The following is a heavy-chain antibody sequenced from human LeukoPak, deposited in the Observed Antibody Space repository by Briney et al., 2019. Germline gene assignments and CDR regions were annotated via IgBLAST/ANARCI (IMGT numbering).Heavy chain of an antibody. D-gene: IGHD5-24*01. Sequence: AGGSLRLSCAASGFTFNSYALNWVRQAPGKGLEWVSAISDGGGSTYYADSVKGRFTISRDNSKNTVYLQMNSLRVEDTAVYYCAKDLDGYGGLRGDAFDIWGQGTMVIVSS. J-gene: IGHJ3*02. CDR3: AKDLDGYGGLRGDAFDI. CDR2: ISDGGGST. CDR1: GFTFNSYA. V-gene: IGHV3-23*01.